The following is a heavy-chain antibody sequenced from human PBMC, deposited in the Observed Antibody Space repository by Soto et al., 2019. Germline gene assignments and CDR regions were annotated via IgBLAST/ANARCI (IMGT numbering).Heavy chain of an antibody. V-gene: IGHV1-18*01. J-gene: IGHJ6*02. CDR3: ALGFCGGGRCYTPYYAMEV. CDR1: GYTFTSYG. Sequence: ASVKVSCKATGYTFTSYGINWVRQAPGQGLEGMGWISAYKASTNYAQKLQGRLTMTTDTSTSTAYMELRSLRSGETAVYHCALGFCGGGRCYTPYYAMEVWGQGSTVNVSS. D-gene: IGHD2-15*01. CDR2: ISAYKAST.